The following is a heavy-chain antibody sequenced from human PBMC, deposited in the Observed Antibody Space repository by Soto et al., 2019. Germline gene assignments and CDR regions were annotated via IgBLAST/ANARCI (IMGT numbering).Heavy chain of an antibody. D-gene: IGHD6-6*01. CDR2: INHSGST. CDR3: ARGAAARRSTSNWFDP. V-gene: IGHV4-34*01. CDR1: GGSFSGYY. J-gene: IGHJ5*02. Sequence: SETLSLTCAVYGGSFSGYYWSWIRQPPGKGLEWIGEINHSGSTNYNPSLKSRVTISVDTSKNQFSLKLSSVTAADTAVYYCARGAAARRSTSNWFDPWGQGTLVTVSS.